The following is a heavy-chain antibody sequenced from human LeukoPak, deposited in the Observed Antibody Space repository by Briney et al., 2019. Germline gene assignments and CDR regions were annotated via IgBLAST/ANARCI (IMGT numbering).Heavy chain of an antibody. V-gene: IGHV4-31*03. CDR3: AKDKASGHVYY. CDR2: INYSGST. D-gene: IGHD3-10*02. CDR1: GGSISSGGYC. J-gene: IGHJ4*02. Sequence: SETLSLTCTVSGGSISSGGYCWSWIRQHPGKGLEWIGYINYSGSTYYNPYHKSRVTRSVNTSKNHISLELSYLTAADTAVYYCAKDKASGHVYYWGQGTLVTVSS.